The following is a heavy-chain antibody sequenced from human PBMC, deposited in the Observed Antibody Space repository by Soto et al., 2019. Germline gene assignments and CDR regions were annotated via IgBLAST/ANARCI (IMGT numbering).Heavy chain of an antibody. V-gene: IGHV3-23*01. CDR1: GCTFSSYA. Sequence: LRLSCAASGCTFSSYAMSWVRQAPGKGLEWVSAICGSGGSTYYADSVKGRFTISRDNSKNTLYLQMNSLRAEDTAVYYCSNDRGEFDAFDIWGQGTMVTVSS. CDR2: ICGSGGST. D-gene: IGHD3-10*01. J-gene: IGHJ3*02. CDR3: SNDRGEFDAFDI.